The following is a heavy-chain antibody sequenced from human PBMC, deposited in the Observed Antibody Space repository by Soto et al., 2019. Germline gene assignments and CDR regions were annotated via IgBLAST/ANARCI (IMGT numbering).Heavy chain of an antibody. J-gene: IGHJ5*02. CDR3: ARESYDYLDP. CDR1: GGSISSYY. CDR2: IYYSGST. Sequence: SETLSLTCTVSGGSISSYYWIWIRQPPGKGLEWIGYIYYSGSTNYNPSLKSRVTISVDTSKNQFSLKLSSVTAADTAVYYCARESYDYLDPWGQGTLVTVSS. D-gene: IGHD4-17*01. V-gene: IGHV4-59*01.